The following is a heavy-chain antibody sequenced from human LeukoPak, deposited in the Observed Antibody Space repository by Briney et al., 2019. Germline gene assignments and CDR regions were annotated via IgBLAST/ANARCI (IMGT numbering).Heavy chain of an antibody. CDR1: GFTFRDYW. V-gene: IGHV3-7*03. J-gene: IGHJ4*02. CDR2: IKKDGSEK. D-gene: IGHD6-13*01. Sequence: PGGSLRLSCAASGFTFRDYWMTWVRQTSRKGLELASPIKKDGSEKYYVDSVRGRFAISRDNARNSLYLQMNSLRDDATGMYYCVRGGYSSSWFCIFWGQGTLVTVSS. CDR3: VRGGYSSSWFCIF.